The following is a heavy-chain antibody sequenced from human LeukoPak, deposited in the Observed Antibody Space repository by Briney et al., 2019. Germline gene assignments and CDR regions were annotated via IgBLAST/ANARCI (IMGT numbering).Heavy chain of an antibody. CDR1: GYTFSGYY. D-gene: IGHD4-17*01. V-gene: IGHV1-46*01. CDR2: INPSGGST. J-gene: IGHJ4*02. CDR3: ARDFGDYLHFDY. Sequence: GASVKVSCKASGYTFSGYYMHWVRQAPGQGLEWMGWINPSGGSTSYAQKFQGRVTLTRDMSTRTVYMELSSLRSEDTAVYYCARDFGDYLHFDYWGQETLVTVSS.